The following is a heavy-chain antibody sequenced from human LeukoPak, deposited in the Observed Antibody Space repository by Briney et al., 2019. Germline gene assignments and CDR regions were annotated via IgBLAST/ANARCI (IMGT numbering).Heavy chain of an antibody. CDR1: GDSISSFS. V-gene: IGHV4-59*01. J-gene: IGHJ4*02. CDR2: IFHSGST. Sequence: SETLSLTCTVSGDSISSFSWSWIRQPPGKGLEWIGYIFHSGSTNYNPSLKSRVTISVDTSKNQFSLKLSSVTAADTAVYYCARGYSYGAHFDYWGRGTLVTVSS. D-gene: IGHD5-18*01. CDR3: ARGYSYGAHFDY.